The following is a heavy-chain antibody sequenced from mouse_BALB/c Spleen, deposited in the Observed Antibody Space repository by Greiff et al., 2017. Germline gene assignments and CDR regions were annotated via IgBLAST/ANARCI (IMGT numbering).Heavy chain of an antibody. CDR3: ARGDYYGSSYAMDY. J-gene: IGHJ4*01. CDR1: GFTFSSYG. CDR2: ISSGGSYT. V-gene: IGHV5-6*01. Sequence: EVMLVESGGDLVKPGGSLKLSCAASGFTFSSYGMSWVRQTPDKRLEWVATISSGGSYTYYPDSVKGRFTISRDNAKNTLYLQMSSLKSEDTAMYYGARGDYYGSSYAMDYWGQGTSVTVSS. D-gene: IGHD1-1*01.